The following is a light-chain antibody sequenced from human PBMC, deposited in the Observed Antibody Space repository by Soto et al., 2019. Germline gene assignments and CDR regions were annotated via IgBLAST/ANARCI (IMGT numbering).Light chain of an antibody. Sequence: EIVMTQSPATLSVSPGERATLSCRASQSVSSNLAWYQQKPGQAPRLLIYGASSRATGISDRFSGSGSGTDFTLTISRLEPEDFAVYYCQEYGISRTFGQGTKVDIK. CDR3: QEYGISRT. CDR1: QSVSSN. CDR2: GAS. J-gene: IGKJ1*01. V-gene: IGKV3-20*01.